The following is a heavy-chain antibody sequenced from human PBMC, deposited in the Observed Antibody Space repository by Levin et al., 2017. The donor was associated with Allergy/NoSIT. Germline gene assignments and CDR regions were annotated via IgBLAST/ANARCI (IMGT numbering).Heavy chain of an antibody. D-gene: IGHD2-2*01. CDR2: INSGGSAT. J-gene: IGHJ4*02. V-gene: IGHV3-74*01. CDR3: AKGGCSATSCLDY. CDR1: GFTFSTYW. Sequence: GGSLRLSCAVSGFTFSTYWMHWVRQAPGKGLVWVSRINSGGSATDYADSLKGRFTISRDNARNTLYLQMNSLSAEDTAVYYCAKGGCSATSCLDYWGQGTLVTVSS.